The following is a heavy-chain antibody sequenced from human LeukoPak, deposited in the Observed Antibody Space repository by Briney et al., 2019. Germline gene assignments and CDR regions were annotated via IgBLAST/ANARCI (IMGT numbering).Heavy chain of an antibody. J-gene: IGHJ4*02. CDR1: GFTFSSYA. CDR2: ISGSGGST. D-gene: IGHD3-22*01. Sequence: GSLRLSCEASGFTFSSYAMSWVRQAPGTGLEWVSAISGSGGSTYYADSVKGRFTISRDDSKNTLYLQMNSLRAEDTAVYYCAKDRITMIVVVIYHFDYWGQGTLVTVSS. V-gene: IGHV3-23*01. CDR3: AKDRITMIVVVIYHFDY.